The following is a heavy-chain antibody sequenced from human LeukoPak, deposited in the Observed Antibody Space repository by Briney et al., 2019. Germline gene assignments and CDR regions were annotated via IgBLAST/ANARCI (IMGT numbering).Heavy chain of an antibody. J-gene: IGHJ6*04. CDR1: GYTFTSYA. D-gene: IGHD5-12*01. Sequence: ASVKVSCKASGYTFTSYAMHWVRQAPGQRLEWMGWINAGNGNTKYSQKFQGRVTITRDTSASTAYMELSSLRSEDTAVYYCARDGPNSGCGPYYYYGMDVWGKGTTVTVSS. V-gene: IGHV1-3*01. CDR2: INAGNGNT. CDR3: ARDGPNSGCGPYYYYGMDV.